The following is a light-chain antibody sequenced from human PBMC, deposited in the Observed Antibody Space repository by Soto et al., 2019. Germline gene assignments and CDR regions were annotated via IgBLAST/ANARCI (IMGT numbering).Light chain of an antibody. V-gene: IGKV1-27*01. CDR2: AAS. CDR1: LPISNY. Sequence: DIQMTQSPSSWSASVGDRVTITCLASLPISNYLAWYQQKPGKIPNLLIYAASTWPAGIPARFSGSGSGTDFSLTISSLQPEDSATYFCLQHNSYPRTFGQGTKVDIK. J-gene: IGKJ1*01. CDR3: LQHNSYPRT.